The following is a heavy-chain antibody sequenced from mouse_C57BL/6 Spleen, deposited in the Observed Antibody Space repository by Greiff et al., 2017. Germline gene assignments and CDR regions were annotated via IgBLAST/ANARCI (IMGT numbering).Heavy chain of an antibody. D-gene: IGHD2-2*01. Sequence: VQLQPSGPELVKPGASVKISCKASGYSFTDYNMNWVKQSNGKSLEWIGVINPNYGTTSYNQKFKGKATLTVDKSSSTAYMQLNSLTSEDSAVYYCARGYDVHYYAMDYWGQGTSVTVSS. V-gene: IGHV1-39*01. J-gene: IGHJ4*01. CDR1: GYSFTDYN. CDR3: ARGYDVHYYAMDY. CDR2: INPNYGTT.